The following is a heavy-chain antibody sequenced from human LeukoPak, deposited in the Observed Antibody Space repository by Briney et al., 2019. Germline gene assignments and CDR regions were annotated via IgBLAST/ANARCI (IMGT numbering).Heavy chain of an antibody. J-gene: IGHJ4*02. CDR1: GFTVSSNY. D-gene: IGHD3-22*01. CDR2: IYSGGST. CDR3: AIGTYYYDSSGYPPLDY. V-gene: IGHV3-66*01. Sequence: GGSLRLSCAASGFTVSSNYMSWVRQAPGKRLEWVSVIYSGGSTYYADSVKGRFTISRDNSKNTPYLQMNSLRAEDTAVYYCAIGTYYYDSSGYPPLDYWGQGTLVTVSS.